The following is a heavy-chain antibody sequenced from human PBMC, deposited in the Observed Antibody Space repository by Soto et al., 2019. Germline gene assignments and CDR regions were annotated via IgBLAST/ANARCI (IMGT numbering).Heavy chain of an antibody. V-gene: IGHV4-59*12. CDR2: IYYSGST. D-gene: IGHD3-10*01. J-gene: IGHJ3*02. Sequence: SETLSLTXXXSGXXXXSXXXSWIRQPPGKGLEWIGYIYYSGSTYYNPSLQSRVTISVDTSRNQLSLKLTSVTAADTAVYYCARDNPGAFDIWGQGTMVTVSS. CDR1: GXXXXSXX. CDR3: ARDNPGAFDI.